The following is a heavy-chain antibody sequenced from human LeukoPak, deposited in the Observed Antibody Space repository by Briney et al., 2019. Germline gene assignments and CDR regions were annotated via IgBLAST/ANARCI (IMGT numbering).Heavy chain of an antibody. V-gene: IGHV4-39*07. D-gene: IGHD1-26*01. CDR1: GGSISSSSYC. Sequence: SETLSLTCTVSGGSISSSSYCWGWIRQPPGKGLEWIGSIYYSGSTYYNPSLKSRVTISVDTSKNQFSLKLSSVTAADTAVYYCARAVGAKLFDYWGQGTLVTVSS. CDR3: ARAVGAKLFDY. J-gene: IGHJ4*02. CDR2: IYYSGST.